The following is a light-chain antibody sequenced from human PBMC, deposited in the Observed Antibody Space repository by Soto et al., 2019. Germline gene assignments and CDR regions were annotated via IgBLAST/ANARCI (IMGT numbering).Light chain of an antibody. CDR3: SSFVGFSTFGRYV. J-gene: IGLJ1*01. CDR2: EGT. CDR1: SSDVGSYYL. Sequence: QSVLTQPPSASGSPGQSVTISCTGTSSDVGSYYLVSWYQQHPGKAPKLIIYEGTKRPSGVSNRFSGSKSDNTASLTISGLQADDEADYYCSSFVGFSTFGRYVFGTGTKVTVL. V-gene: IGLV2-23*03.